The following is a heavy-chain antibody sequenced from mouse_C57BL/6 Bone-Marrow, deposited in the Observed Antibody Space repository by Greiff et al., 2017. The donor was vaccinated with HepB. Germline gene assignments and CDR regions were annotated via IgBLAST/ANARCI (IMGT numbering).Heavy chain of an antibody. V-gene: IGHV5-4*01. CDR3: ATPYYGSSYFDY. J-gene: IGHJ2*01. CDR2: ISDGGSYT. D-gene: IGHD1-1*01. CDR1: GFTFSSYA. Sequence: EVQLVESGGGLVKPGGSLKLSCAASGFTFSSYAMSWVRQTPEKRLEWVATISDGGSYTYYPDNVKGRFTISRDNAKNNLYLQMSHPKSEDTAMYYCATPYYGSSYFDYWGQGTTLTVSS.